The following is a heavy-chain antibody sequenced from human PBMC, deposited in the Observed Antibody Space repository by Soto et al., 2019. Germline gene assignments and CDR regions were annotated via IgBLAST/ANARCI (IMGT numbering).Heavy chain of an antibody. CDR2: IKQDGSEK. Sequence: GGSLRLSCAASGFTFSSYWMSWVRQAPGKGLEWVANIKQDGSEKYYVDSVKGRFTISRDNAKNSLYLQMNSLRAEDTAVYYCAREHDGDPFDYYYYMDVWGKGTTVTVSS. V-gene: IGHV3-7*01. J-gene: IGHJ6*03. CDR1: GFTFSSYW. CDR3: AREHDGDPFDYYYYMDV. D-gene: IGHD4-17*01.